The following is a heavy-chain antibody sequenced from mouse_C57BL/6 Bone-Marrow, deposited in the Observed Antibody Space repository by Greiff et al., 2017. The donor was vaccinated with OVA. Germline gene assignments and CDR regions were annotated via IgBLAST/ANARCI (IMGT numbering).Heavy chain of an antibody. CDR3: TREGNPAWFAY. CDR1: GYTFTDYE. J-gene: IGHJ3*01. V-gene: IGHV1-15*01. Sequence: VKLQESGAELVRPGASVTLSCKASGYTFTDYEMHWVKQTPVHGLEWIGAIDPETGGTAYNQKFKGKAILTADKSSSTAYMELRSLTSEDSAVYYCTREGNPAWFAYWGQGTLVTVSA. CDR2: IDPETGGT.